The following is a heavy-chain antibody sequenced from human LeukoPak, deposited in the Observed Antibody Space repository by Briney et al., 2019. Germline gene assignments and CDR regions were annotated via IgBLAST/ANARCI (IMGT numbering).Heavy chain of an antibody. CDR2: IIPIFGTA. J-gene: IGHJ4*02. V-gene: IGHV1-69*13. CDR3: ASFTSGYYPH. CDR1: GGTFSSYA. Sequence: GASVKVSCKSSGGTFSSYAISWVRQAPGQGREWMGGIIPIFGTANYAQKFQGRVTITADESTSTAYMELSSLRSEDTAVYYCASFTSGYYPHWGQGTLVTVSS. D-gene: IGHD3-22*01.